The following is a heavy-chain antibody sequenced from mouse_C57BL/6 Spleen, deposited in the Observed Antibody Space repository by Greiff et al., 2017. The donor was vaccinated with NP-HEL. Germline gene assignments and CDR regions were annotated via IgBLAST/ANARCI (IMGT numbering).Heavy chain of an antibody. D-gene: IGHD1-1*01. CDR3: ARVFITTVVTDY. V-gene: IGHV1-53*01. Sequence: VQLQQPGTELVKPGASVKLSCKASGYTFTSYWMHWVKQRPGQGLEWIGNINPSNGGTNYNQKFKSKATLTVDKSSSTAYMQLSSLTSEDSAVYYCARVFITTVVTDYWGQGTTLTVSS. CDR2: INPSNGGT. J-gene: IGHJ4*01. CDR1: GYTFTSYW.